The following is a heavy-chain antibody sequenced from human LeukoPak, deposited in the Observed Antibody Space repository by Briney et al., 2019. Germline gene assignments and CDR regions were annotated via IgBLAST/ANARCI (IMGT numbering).Heavy chain of an antibody. CDR1: GDSMEIDY. Sequence: SETLSLTCSVSGDSMEIDYWNWIRQPAGKGLEWIGRIYNSGSTNYSPSLKSRVTMSIDTSKSQFSLQLTSVTAADTAVYYCARAENYYDSSGYSSPCFDYWGQGTLVTVSS. V-gene: IGHV4-4*07. D-gene: IGHD3-22*01. J-gene: IGHJ4*02. CDR3: ARAENYYDSSGYSSPCFDY. CDR2: IYNSGST.